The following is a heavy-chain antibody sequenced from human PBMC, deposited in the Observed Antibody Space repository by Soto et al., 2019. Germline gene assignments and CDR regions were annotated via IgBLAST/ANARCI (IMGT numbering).Heavy chain of an antibody. J-gene: IGHJ4*02. CDR2: IYWDDDK. CDR3: AHIRTLSYYFDY. CDR1: GFSLSTSGVG. V-gene: IGHV2-5*02. Sequence: ASGPTLVNPTQTLTLTCTFSGFSLSTSGVGVGWIRQPPGKALEWLALIYWDDDKRYSPSLKGRLTITKDTSKNQVVLTMTNMDPVDTATYYCAHIRTLSYYFDYWGQGTLVTVSS.